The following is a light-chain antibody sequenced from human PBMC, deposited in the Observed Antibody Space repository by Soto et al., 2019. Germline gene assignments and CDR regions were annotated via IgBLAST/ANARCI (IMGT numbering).Light chain of an antibody. CDR1: QDISNY. J-gene: IGKJ2*01. CDR3: QQYDNLRYT. CDR2: DAS. Sequence: DIQMTQSPSSLSASVGDRVTITCQASQDISNYLNWYQQKPGKAPKLLIYDASNLETGVPSRFSGSGSGTDFNFTISSLQPEDIATYYCQQYDNLRYTFGQGTKLEIK. V-gene: IGKV1-33*01.